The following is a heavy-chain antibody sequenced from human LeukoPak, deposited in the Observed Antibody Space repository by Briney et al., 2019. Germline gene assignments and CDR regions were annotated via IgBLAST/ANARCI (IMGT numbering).Heavy chain of an antibody. J-gene: IGHJ4*02. Sequence: GGTLRLSCAASGFTFSNYGMGWVRQTPGKGLEWVSSISGSGDGTHYADSVKGRFTISRDNSKNTLYLQMNSLRAEDTAVYYCAKVVVATIAPFDYWGQGTLVTVSS. CDR2: ISGSGDGT. CDR1: GFTFSNYG. D-gene: IGHD5-12*01. V-gene: IGHV3-23*01. CDR3: AKVVVATIAPFDY.